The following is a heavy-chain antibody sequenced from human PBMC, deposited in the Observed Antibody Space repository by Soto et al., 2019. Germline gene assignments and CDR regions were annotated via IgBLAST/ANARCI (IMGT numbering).Heavy chain of an antibody. Sequence: EVQLVESGGGLVQPGRSLRLSCVASGFTFDDYAMNWVRQAPGKGLEWVSGISWNSAFIAYADSVRGRFTISRDNAKNSLYLQMDSLRAEDTAVYYLANDLEEIDDSNYGFDYWGQGTLVTVSS. CDR3: ANDLEEIDDSNYGFDY. D-gene: IGHD4-4*01. CDR2: ISWNSAFI. CDR1: GFTFDDYA. V-gene: IGHV3-9*01. J-gene: IGHJ4*02.